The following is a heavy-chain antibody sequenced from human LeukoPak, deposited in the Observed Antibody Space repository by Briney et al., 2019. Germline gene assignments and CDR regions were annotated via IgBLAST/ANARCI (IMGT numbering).Heavy chain of an antibody. CDR1: GFTFSSYA. D-gene: IGHD3-22*01. CDR2: ISGSGGST. Sequence: PGGSLRLSCAASGFTFSSYAMSWVRQAPGKGLEWVSAISGSGGSTYYADSVKGRFTISRDNSKNTLYLQMNSLRAEDTAVYYRAKSRGRGNSSGYYRGAFDIWGQGTMVTVSS. J-gene: IGHJ3*02. CDR3: AKSRGRGNSSGYYRGAFDI. V-gene: IGHV3-23*01.